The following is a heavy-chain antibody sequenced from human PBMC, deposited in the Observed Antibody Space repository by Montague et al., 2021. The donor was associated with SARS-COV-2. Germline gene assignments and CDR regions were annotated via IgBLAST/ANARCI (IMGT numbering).Heavy chain of an antibody. CDR1: GFTFDDYA. J-gene: IGHJ4*02. D-gene: IGHD2-2*01. V-gene: IGHV3-43*02. Sequence: SLRLSCAASGFTFDDYAMHWVRQAPGKGLEWVSLISGDGGSTYYADSVKGRFTISRDNSKNSLYLQMNSLRTEDTALYYCAKDCDFLGLVVPAAWGQGTLVTVSS. CDR3: AKDCDFLGLVVPAA. CDR2: ISGDGGST.